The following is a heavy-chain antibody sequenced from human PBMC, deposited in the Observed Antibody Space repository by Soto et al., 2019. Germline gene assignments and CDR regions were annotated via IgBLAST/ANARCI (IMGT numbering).Heavy chain of an antibody. V-gene: IGHV1-69*13. CDR3: ARGGQTLDCSSTSCYYYYYGMDV. D-gene: IGHD2-2*01. J-gene: IGHJ6*02. CDR1: GGTFSSYA. Sequence: SVKVSCKASGGTFSSYAISWVRQAPGQGLEWMGGIIPIFGTANYAQKFQGRVTITADESTSTAYMELSSLRSEDTAVYYCARGGQTLDCSSTSCYYYYYGMDVWGQGTTVTVS. CDR2: IIPIFGTA.